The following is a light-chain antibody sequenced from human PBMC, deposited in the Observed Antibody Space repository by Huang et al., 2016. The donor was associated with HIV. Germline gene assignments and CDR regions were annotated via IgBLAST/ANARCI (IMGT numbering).Light chain of an antibody. CDR2: AAT. CDR3: QQTYITPLT. J-gene: IGKJ2*01. Sequence: DIQMTQSPSSLSASVGDRVTITCRASQSISSYLNWYQQKPGTAPKVLIYAATSLQSGVPSRFSGRGAGTDFTLTSNNLQPEDSATYYCQQTYITPLTFGQGTKLEIK. CDR1: QSISSY. V-gene: IGKV1-39*01.